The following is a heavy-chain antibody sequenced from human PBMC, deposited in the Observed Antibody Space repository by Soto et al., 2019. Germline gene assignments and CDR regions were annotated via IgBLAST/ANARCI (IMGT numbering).Heavy chain of an antibody. D-gene: IGHD6-13*01. Sequence: GGSLRLSCAASGFTFSDYYMSWIRQAPGKGLEWVSYISSSGSTIYYADSVKGRFTISRDNAKNTLYLQMNSLRAEDTAVYYCAKEPKWIAEDSYGMDVWGQGTTVTVSS. V-gene: IGHV3-11*01. CDR2: ISSSGSTI. CDR1: GFTFSDYY. J-gene: IGHJ6*02. CDR3: AKEPKWIAEDSYGMDV.